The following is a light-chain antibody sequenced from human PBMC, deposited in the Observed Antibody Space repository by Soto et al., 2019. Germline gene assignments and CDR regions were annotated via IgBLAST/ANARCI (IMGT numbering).Light chain of an antibody. CDR2: RNN. Sequence: QSVLTQPPSASGTPGQRVTISCSGSSSNIGSNYVYWYQQLPGTAPKLLIYRNNQRPSGVPDRFSGSKSGTSASLAISGLRSEDEADYYSAAWDASLSGVVFGGGTKLTVL. CDR3: AAWDASLSGVV. J-gene: IGLJ2*01. CDR1: SSNIGSNY. V-gene: IGLV1-47*01.